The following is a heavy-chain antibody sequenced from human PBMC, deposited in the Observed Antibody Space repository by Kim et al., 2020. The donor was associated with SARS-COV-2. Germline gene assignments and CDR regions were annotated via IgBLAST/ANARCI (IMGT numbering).Heavy chain of an antibody. CDR2: ISYDGSNK. V-gene: IGHV3-30*18. J-gene: IGHJ6*02. Sequence: GGSLRLSCAASGFTFSTYGMHWVRQAPGKGLEWVALISYDGSNKYYADSVKGRFTISRDNSKNTLYLQMDSLRAEDTAVYYCAKAVPRGVNFHYYGMDVWGQGTSVTVSS. CDR1: GFTFSTYG. D-gene: IGHD3-10*01. CDR3: AKAVPRGVNFHYYGMDV.